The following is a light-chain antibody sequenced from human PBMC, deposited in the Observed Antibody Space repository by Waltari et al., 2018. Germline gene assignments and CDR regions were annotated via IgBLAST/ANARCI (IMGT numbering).Light chain of an antibody. CDR1: SSNIGRNY. V-gene: IGLV1-47*01. Sequence: QSVLTQPPSASGTPGQRVTISCSGSSSNIGRNYVYWYQQLPGTAPKLLIYRNYQGTSGVPVRFSGSKSGTSASLAISGIRSEDVANYYCAAWDDSQSGVVFGGGTKLTVL. J-gene: IGLJ2*01. CDR2: RNY. CDR3: AAWDDSQSGVV.